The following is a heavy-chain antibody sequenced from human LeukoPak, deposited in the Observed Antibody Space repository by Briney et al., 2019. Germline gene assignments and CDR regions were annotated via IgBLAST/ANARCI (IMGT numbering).Heavy chain of an antibody. CDR2: ISSGVSTF. CDR3: ARELVSSSWSPAGDAFDI. D-gene: IGHD6-13*01. J-gene: IGHJ3*02. Sequence: GGSLCLSCAAAAFTFCDYYMGWIRQAQGMGLVGGIYISSGVSTFYYAYSVRGRFTVYSDNAKNYLYLQMNRLRAEDTAVYYCARELVSSSWSPAGDAFDIWAQRTMVTVSS. CDR1: AFTFCDYY. V-gene: IGHV3-11*01.